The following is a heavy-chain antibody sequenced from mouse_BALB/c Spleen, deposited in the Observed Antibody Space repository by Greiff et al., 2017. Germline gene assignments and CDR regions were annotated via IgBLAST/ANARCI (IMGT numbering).Heavy chain of an antibody. J-gene: IGHJ4*01. V-gene: IGHV5-15*02. CDR1: GFTFSDYG. Sequence: EVHLVESGGGLVQPGGSRKLSCAASGFTFSDYGMAWVRQAPGKGPEWVAFISNLAYSIYYADTVTGRFTISRENAKNTLYLEMSSLRSEDTAMYYCARDGYDGGYAMDYWGQGTSVTVSS. D-gene: IGHD2-2*01. CDR2: ISNLAYSI. CDR3: ARDGYDGGYAMDY.